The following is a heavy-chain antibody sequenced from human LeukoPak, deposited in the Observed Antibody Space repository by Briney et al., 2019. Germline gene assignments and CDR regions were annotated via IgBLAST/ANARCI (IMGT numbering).Heavy chain of an antibody. V-gene: IGHV1-2*02. J-gene: IGHJ4*02. CDR2: INPKSGDT. CDR3: ATLGYYDYVWGSYRYVDY. D-gene: IGHD3-16*02. CDR1: RYSFTCHY. Sequence: GASVKVSCKASRYSFTCHYMHWVRQAPGQGLDWMGWINPKSGDTNYAQKFQGRVTMTRDTSIRTAYMDMSSLRSDDMAVYYCATLGYYDYVWGSYRYVDYWGQGTLVTVSS.